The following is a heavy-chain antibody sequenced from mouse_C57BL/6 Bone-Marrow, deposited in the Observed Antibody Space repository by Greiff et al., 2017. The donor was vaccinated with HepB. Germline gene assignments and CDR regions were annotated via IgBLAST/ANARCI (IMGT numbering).Heavy chain of an antibody. V-gene: IGHV1-64*01. CDR3: ASIYYDPSAMDY. Sequence: QVQLQQPGAELVKPGASVKLSCKASGYTFTSYWMHWVKQRPGQGLEWIGMIHPNSGSTNYNEKFKSKATLTVDKSSSTAYMQLSSLTSEDSAVYYCASIYYDPSAMDYWGQGTSVTVSS. J-gene: IGHJ4*01. D-gene: IGHD2-4*01. CDR1: GYTFTSYW. CDR2: IHPNSGST.